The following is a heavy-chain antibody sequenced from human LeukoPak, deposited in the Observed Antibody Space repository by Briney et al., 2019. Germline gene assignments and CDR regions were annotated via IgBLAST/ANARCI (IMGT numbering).Heavy chain of an antibody. Sequence: ASVKVSCKASGYTFTSYDVNWVRQATGQGLEWMGWMNPNSGNTGCAQKFQGRVTMTRNTSISTAYVELSSLRSEDTAVYYCARGRRLTGYYDFDYWGQGTLVTVSS. V-gene: IGHV1-8*01. CDR1: GYTFTSYD. D-gene: IGHD3-9*01. CDR2: MNPNSGNT. CDR3: ARGRRLTGYYDFDY. J-gene: IGHJ4*02.